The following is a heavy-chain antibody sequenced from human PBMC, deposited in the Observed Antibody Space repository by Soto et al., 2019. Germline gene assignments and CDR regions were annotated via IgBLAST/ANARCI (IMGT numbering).Heavy chain of an antibody. CDR2: IFHDGTA. V-gene: IGHV4-4*02. D-gene: IGHD3-16*01. CDR3: ARLVYDTRLDYLYFDF. J-gene: IGHJ4*02. CDR1: GVSISSGNW. Sequence: KPSETLSLTCTVSGVSISSGNWWTWVRQSPRKGLEYIGEIFHDGTANYFPSFERRVAMSVDKSKNQFSLKLTSVTAADAAIYYCARLVYDTRLDYLYFDFWGQGAQVTVS.